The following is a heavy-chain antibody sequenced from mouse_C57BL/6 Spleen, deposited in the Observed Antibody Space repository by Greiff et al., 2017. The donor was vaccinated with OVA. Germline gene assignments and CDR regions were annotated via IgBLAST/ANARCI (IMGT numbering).Heavy chain of an antibody. CDR3: SRDYVYGRAFAY. V-gene: IGHV1-80*01. J-gene: IGHJ3*01. Sequence: QVQLQQSGAELVKPGASVKISCKASGYAFRSYWMNWVKQRPGKGLEWIGQIYPGDGDTNYNGKFKGKATLTADKSSSTAYMQLSRLTSEYSAVYFCSRDYVYGRAFAYWCQGTLVTVSA. D-gene: IGHD2-2*01. CDR1: GYAFRSYW. CDR2: IYPGDGDT.